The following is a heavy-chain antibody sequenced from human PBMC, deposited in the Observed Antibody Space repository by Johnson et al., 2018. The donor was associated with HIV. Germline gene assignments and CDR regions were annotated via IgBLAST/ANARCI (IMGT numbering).Heavy chain of an antibody. J-gene: IGHJ3*02. V-gene: IGHV3-15*01. CDR2: LKSISDGGTA. CDR3: TTGLSWNDAFHI. CDR1: GFTFSDAW. Sequence: VQLVESGGGLVKPGGSLRLSCAASGFTFSDAWMNWVRQAPGKGLEWVGRLKSISDGGTADYAAPVRGRFTISRDTSENTLYLQMNSLKTEDTALYYCTTGLSWNDAFHIWAQGTMVTVSS. D-gene: IGHD1-1*01.